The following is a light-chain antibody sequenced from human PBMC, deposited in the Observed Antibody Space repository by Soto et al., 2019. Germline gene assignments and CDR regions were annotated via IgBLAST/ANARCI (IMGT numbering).Light chain of an antibody. CDR3: SSYTSIIAVV. V-gene: IGLV2-14*03. Sequence: QSALTQPASVSGSPGQSITISCTGTSNDIGTYNYVSWYQQHPGKAPKLLIYDVTNRASGVSDRFSGSKSGRTASLTISGLQAEDEADYYCSSYTSIIAVVFGGGTKVTVL. CDR2: DVT. J-gene: IGLJ2*01. CDR1: SNDIGTYNY.